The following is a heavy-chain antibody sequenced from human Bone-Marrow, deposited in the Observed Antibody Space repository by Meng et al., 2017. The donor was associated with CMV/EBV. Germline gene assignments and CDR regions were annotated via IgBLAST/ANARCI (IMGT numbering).Heavy chain of an antibody. Sequence: SCTVSGGSISGRSYYWAWIRQPPGKGLEWIGSIYYSGNTYYNPSLKSRVTISVDTSKNQFSLKLSSVTAADTAVYYCARVGTKTPRGHRPYSGSPNSPEIYYYYGMDVWGQGSTVTVSS. D-gene: IGHD1-26*01. CDR1: GGSISGRSYY. CDR3: ARVGTKTPRGHRPYSGSPNSPEIYYYYGMDV. J-gene: IGHJ6*02. CDR2: IYYSGNT. V-gene: IGHV4-39*07.